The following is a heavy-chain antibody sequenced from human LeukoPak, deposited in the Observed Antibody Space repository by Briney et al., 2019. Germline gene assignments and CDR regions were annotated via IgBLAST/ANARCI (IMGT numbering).Heavy chain of an antibody. CDR3: ARGTTVTTPYYFDY. J-gene: IGHJ4*02. Sequence: SETLSLTCAVYGGSFSGYYWSWIRQPPGKGLGWIGEINHSGSTNYNPSLKSRVTISVDTSKNQFSLKLSSVTAADTAVYYCARGTTVTTPYYFDYWGQGTLVTVSS. CDR1: GGSFSGYY. V-gene: IGHV4-34*01. D-gene: IGHD4-17*01. CDR2: INHSGST.